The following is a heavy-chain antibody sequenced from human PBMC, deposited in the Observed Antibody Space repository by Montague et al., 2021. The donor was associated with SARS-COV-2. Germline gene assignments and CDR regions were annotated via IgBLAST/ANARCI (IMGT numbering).Heavy chain of an antibody. V-gene: IGHV4-59*08. CDR3: AGHALNEYSSAWAFGFDY. Sequence: SETLSLTCTVSDGSISSYYWSWIRQPPGKGLEWIGYIYYSGSTNYNPSLKSRVTISVDTSKNQLSLKLSSVTAADTAVYYCAGHALNEYSSAWAFGFDYWGQGTLVTVSS. CDR2: IYYSGST. D-gene: IGHD6-6*01. J-gene: IGHJ4*02. CDR1: DGSISSYY.